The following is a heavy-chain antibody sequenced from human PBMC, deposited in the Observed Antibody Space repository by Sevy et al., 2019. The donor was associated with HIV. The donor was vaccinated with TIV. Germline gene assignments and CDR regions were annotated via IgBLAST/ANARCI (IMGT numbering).Heavy chain of an antibody. J-gene: IGHJ5*02. CDR1: GGSISSYY. CDR2: IYTSGST. Sequence: SETLSLTCTVSGGSISSYYWSWIRQPAGKGLEWIGRIYTSGSTNYNPSLKSRVTMSVDTSKNQFSLKLSSVTAADTAVYYCARGIPPIAARPVLPNTDNWFDPWGQGTLVTVSS. CDR3: ARGIPPIAARPVLPNTDNWFDP. V-gene: IGHV4-4*07. D-gene: IGHD6-6*01.